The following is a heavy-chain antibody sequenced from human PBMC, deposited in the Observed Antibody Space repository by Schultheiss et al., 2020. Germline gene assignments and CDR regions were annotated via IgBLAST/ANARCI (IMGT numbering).Heavy chain of an antibody. D-gene: IGHD2-2*01. V-gene: IGHV4-59*08. J-gene: IGHJ4*02. Sequence: SETLSLTCSVSGVSISSQYYTWIRQSPGKGLEWMGYIDYSGSTTYNPSLKSRVTISLDTSKNEISLKVTSVTAADTAMYYCATLCSSTSCHIDYWGQGTLVTVSS. CDR1: GVSISSQY. CDR3: ATLCSSTSCHIDY. CDR2: IDYSGST.